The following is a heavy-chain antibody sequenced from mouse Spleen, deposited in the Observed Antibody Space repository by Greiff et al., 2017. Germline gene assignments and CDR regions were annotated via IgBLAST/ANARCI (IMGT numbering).Heavy chain of an antibody. J-gene: IGHJ4*01. CDR3: ARQGEEYAMDY. CDR1: GFTFSDYG. CDR2: ISNLAYSI. V-gene: IGHV5-15*01. Sequence: EVMLVESGGGLVQPGGSLKLSCAASGFTFSDYGMAWVRQAPRKGPEWVAFISNLAYSIYYADTVTGRFTISRENAKNTLYLEMSSLRSEDTSMYYCARQGEEYAMDYWGQGTSVTVSS.